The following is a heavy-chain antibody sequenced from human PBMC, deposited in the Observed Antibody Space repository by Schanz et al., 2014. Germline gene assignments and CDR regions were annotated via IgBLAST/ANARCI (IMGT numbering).Heavy chain of an antibody. Sequence: QVQLVQSGAEVKKPGVSVKVSCKASGYTFTTYYIHWVRQAPGQGLEWMGIINPSGGSTSYAQKFQGRVTMTADKSTSTVYMEVSGLRSEDTAVYYCAKVDRTRYYAMDVWGKGTTVTVSS. CDR3: AKVDRTRYYAMDV. CDR2: INPSGGST. CDR1: GYTFTTYY. D-gene: IGHD3-9*01. V-gene: IGHV1-46*01. J-gene: IGHJ6*04.